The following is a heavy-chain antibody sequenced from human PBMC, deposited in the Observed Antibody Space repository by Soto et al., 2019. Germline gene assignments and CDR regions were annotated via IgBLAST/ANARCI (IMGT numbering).Heavy chain of an antibody. J-gene: IGHJ6*02. Sequence: GGSLRLSCAASGFTFSSYGMHWVRQAPGKGLEWVAVISYDGSNKYYADSVKGRFTISRDNSKNTLYLQMNSLRAEDTAVYYCAKSGYGSSSSYYYYGMDVWGQGTTVTVSS. CDR1: GFTFSSYG. V-gene: IGHV3-30*18. CDR3: AKSGYGSSSSYYYYGMDV. CDR2: ISYDGSNK. D-gene: IGHD6-6*01.